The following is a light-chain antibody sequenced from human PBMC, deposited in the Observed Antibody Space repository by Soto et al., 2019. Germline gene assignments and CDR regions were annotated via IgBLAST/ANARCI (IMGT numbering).Light chain of an antibody. J-gene: IGKJ1*01. CDR3: QHYNSYSEA. V-gene: IGKV1-5*03. Sequence: DIQMTQSPSTLSASVGDRVTITCRASQRISGWLAWHQQKPGKAPKLLIYKASTLKSGVPSRFSGSGSGTEFTLTISSLQPDDFATYYCQHYNSYSEAFGQGTKVDNK. CDR1: QRISGW. CDR2: KAS.